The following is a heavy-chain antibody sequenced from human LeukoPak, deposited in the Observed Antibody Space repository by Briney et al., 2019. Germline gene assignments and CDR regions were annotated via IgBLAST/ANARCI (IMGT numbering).Heavy chain of an antibody. Sequence: GGSLRLSCAASGFTFSSYSMNWVRQAPGKGLEWVSSMNSRSSYIYYADSVKGRFTISRDNAKNSLYLQMNSLRAEDTAVYYCARGGDHFYYFDYWGQGTLVTVSS. CDR1: GFTFSSYS. V-gene: IGHV3-21*01. CDR3: ARGGDHFYYFDY. J-gene: IGHJ4*02. CDR2: MNSRSSYI. D-gene: IGHD3-3*02.